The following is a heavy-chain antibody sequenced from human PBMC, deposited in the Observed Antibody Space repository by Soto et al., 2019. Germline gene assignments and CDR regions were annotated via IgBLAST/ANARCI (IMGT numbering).Heavy chain of an antibody. CDR2: IYYSGST. V-gene: IGHV4-59*01. CDR1: GGSISSYY. Sequence: SETLSLTCTVSGGSISSYYWSWIRQPPGKGLEWIGYIYYSGSTNYNPSLKSRVTISVDTSKNQFSLKLSSVTAADTAVYYCATTIAAAEDYFDYWGQGTLVTVSS. CDR3: ATTIAAAEDYFDY. J-gene: IGHJ4*02. D-gene: IGHD6-13*01.